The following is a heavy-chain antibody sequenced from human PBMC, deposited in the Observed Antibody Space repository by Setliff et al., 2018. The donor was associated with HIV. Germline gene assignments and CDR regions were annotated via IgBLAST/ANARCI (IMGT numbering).Heavy chain of an antibody. Sequence: PGGSLRLSCAASGFTFSSYWMHWVRQAPGKGLVWVSRINSDGSSTSYADSVKGRFTISRDNAKNTLYLRMNSLRAEDTAVYYCARGPYGGNHGGGAFDIWGQGTMVTVSS. CDR3: ARGPYGGNHGGGAFDI. CDR1: GFTFSSYW. V-gene: IGHV3-74*01. CDR2: INSDGSST. D-gene: IGHD4-17*01. J-gene: IGHJ3*02.